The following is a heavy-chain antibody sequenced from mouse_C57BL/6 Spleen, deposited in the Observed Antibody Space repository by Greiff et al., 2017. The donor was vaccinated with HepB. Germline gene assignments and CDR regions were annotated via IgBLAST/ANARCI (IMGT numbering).Heavy chain of an antibody. J-gene: IGHJ3*01. V-gene: IGHV1-54*01. CDR2: INPGSGGT. Sequence: VQLQQSGAELVRPGTSVKVSCKASGYAFTNYLIEWVKQRPGQGLEWIGVINPGSGGTNYNEKFKGKATLTADKSSSTAYMQLSSLTSEDSAVYFCERPFDYDQAWFAYWGQGTLVTVSA. CDR1: GYAFTNYL. CDR3: ERPFDYDQAWFAY. D-gene: IGHD2-4*01.